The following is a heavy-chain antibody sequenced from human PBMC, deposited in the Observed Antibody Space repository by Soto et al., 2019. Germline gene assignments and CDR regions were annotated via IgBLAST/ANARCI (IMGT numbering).Heavy chain of an antibody. CDR1: GGSISSVGSS. CDR2: IYHSGST. V-gene: IGHV4-30-2*01. J-gene: IGHJ4*02. Sequence: SETLSLTCAVSGGSISSVGSSWIWIRQPPGKGLEWIGYIYHSGSTYYNPSLKSRVTISVDRSKNQFSLKLSSVTAADTAVYYCARAGDSSGPVALGYWGQGTLVTVS. D-gene: IGHD6-19*01. CDR3: ARAGDSSGPVALGY.